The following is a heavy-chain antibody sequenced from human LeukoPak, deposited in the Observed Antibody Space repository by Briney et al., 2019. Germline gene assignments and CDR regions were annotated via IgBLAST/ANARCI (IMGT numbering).Heavy chain of an antibody. CDR1: GFSFTTYE. CDR3: VRDRYDSRGCAFDC. Sequence: GGSLRLSCAASGFSFTTYEMNWVRQAPGKGLEWVSYISDSGSSIYYADSVKGRFTISRDIATNTLYLQMVSLKVEDTAVYYCVRDRYDSRGCAFDCRGQGSLVTVSS. J-gene: IGHJ5*01. V-gene: IGHV3-48*03. D-gene: IGHD3-22*01. CDR2: ISDSGSSI.